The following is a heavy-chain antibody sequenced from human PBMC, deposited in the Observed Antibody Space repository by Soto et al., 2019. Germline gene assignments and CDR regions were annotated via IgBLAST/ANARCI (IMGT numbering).Heavy chain of an antibody. V-gene: IGHV4-59*08. CDR2: IYYSGST. CDR3: ARRWGYAFDI. CDR1: GGSISSYY. J-gene: IGHJ3*02. Sequence: QVQLQESGPGLVKPSETLSLTCTVSGGSISSYYWSWIRQPPGKGLEWIGYIYYSGSTNYNPSLKGGVTIPVDTSKNLFSLKLSSVTAADTAVYYCARRWGYAFDIWGQGTMVTVSS. D-gene: IGHD1-26*01.